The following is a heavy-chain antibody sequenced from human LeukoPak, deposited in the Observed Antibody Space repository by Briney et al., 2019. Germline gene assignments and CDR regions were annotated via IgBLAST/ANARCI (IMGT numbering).Heavy chain of an antibody. CDR2: ISSSSSYI. J-gene: IGHJ6*03. D-gene: IGHD6-13*01. Sequence: GGSLRLSCAASGFTFSSYSMNWVRQAPGKGLEWVSSISSSSSYIYYADSVKGRFTISRDNAKNSLYLQMNSLRAEDTAVYYCARGSDVRGYSSSWYVEDLDYYYYYYMDVWGKGTTVTVSS. CDR1: GFTFSSYS. V-gene: IGHV3-21*01. CDR3: ARGSDVRGYSSSWYVEDLDYYYYYYMDV.